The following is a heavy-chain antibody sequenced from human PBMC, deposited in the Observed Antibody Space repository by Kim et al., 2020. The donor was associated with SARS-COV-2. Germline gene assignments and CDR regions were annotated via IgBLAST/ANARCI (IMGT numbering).Heavy chain of an antibody. V-gene: IGHV5-10-1*01. D-gene: IGHD6-19*01. Sequence: GESLKISCKGSGYSFTSYWISWVRQMPGKGLEWMGRIDPSDSYTNYSPYFQGHITIPADKSISTAYLQWSSLKASDTAMYYCARLGIAVAVEAFDIWGQGTMVTVSS. CDR3: ARLGIAVAVEAFDI. CDR1: GYSFTSYW. J-gene: IGHJ3*02. CDR2: IDPSDSYT.